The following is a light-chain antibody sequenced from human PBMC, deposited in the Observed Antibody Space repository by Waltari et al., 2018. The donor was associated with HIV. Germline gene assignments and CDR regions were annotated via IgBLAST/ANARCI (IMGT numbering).Light chain of an antibody. CDR3: CSYAGSSTYVV. CDR2: EVS. Sequence: QSALTQPASVSGSPGQSITISCTGTSSDVGGYNLVSWYQQHPGKAPKLMIYEVSKRPSGISNRFSGSKSGNSASLTISGLRAEDEADYYCCSYAGSSTYVVFGGGTKLTVL. J-gene: IGLJ2*01. V-gene: IGLV2-23*02. CDR1: SSDVGGYNL.